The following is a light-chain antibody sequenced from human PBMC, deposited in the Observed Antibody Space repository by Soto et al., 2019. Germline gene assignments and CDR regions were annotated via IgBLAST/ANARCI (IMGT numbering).Light chain of an antibody. J-gene: IGKJ5*01. CDR3: QKYSSVIT. CDR1: QSVAGY. V-gene: IGKV3-11*01. Sequence: VLTQSPAILSLSPGERATLSCRASQSVAGYLAWYQQKPGQAPRLYIYDASNRATGVPARFSGSGSGTDFTLTISSLDPEDFAVYYCQKYSSVITFGQGTRLEIK. CDR2: DAS.